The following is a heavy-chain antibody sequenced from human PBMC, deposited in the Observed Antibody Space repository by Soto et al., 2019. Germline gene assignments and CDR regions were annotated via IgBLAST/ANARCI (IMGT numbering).Heavy chain of an antibody. V-gene: IGHV3-53*01. Sequence: PGGSLRLSCAASGFTFSSYAMHWVRQAPGKGLEWVSVIYSGGSTYYADSVKGRFTISRDNSKNTLYLQMNSLRAEDTAVYYCARVSAAGTPIYYFDYWGQGTLVTISS. J-gene: IGHJ4*02. D-gene: IGHD6-13*01. CDR3: ARVSAAGTPIYYFDY. CDR1: GFTFSSYA. CDR2: IYSGGST.